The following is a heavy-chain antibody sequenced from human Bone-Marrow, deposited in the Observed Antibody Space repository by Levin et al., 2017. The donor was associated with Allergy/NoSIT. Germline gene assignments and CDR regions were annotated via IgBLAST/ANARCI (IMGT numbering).Heavy chain of an antibody. V-gene: IGHV3-48*03. CDR1: GFTFSSYE. Sequence: GGSLRLSCAASGFTFSSYEMNWVRQAPGKGLEWVSYISSSGSTIYYADSVKGRFTISRDNAKNSLYLQMNSLRAEDTAVYYCARDLPTYFRDTAMTTPNWFDPWGQGTLVTVSS. CDR3: ARDLPTYFRDTAMTTPNWFDP. CDR2: ISSSGSTI. J-gene: IGHJ5*02. D-gene: IGHD5-18*01.